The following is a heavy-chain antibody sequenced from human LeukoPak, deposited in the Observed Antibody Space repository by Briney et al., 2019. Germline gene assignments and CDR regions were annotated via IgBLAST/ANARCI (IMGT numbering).Heavy chain of an antibody. V-gene: IGHV1-69*05. CDR2: IIPIFGTA. CDR1: GGTFSSYA. J-gene: IGHJ6*03. D-gene: IGHD2-21*02. CDR3: ARAYCGGDCYPPIDYYYYMDV. Sequence: SVKVSSKASGGTFSSYAISWVRQAPGQGLEWMGGIIPIFGTANYAQKFQGRVTITTDESTSTAYMELSSLRSEDTAVYYCARAYCGGDCYPPIDYYYYMDVWGKGTTVTVSS.